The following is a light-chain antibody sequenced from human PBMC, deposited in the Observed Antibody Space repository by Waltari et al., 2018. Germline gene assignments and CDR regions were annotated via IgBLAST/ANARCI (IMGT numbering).Light chain of an antibody. CDR1: QSLFSSFNEQNY. J-gene: IGKJ2*03. CDR3: HQYFTSPSTS. CDR2: LAS. Sequence: DVVLTQSPESLAVSLGERATIKCRSSQSLFSSFNEQNYLACYHHIPGQPPKLLIYLASSREFGVPDRISGGGSGTDFSLTISERQPEDVGIYYCHQYFTSPSTSFGQGTKLEI. V-gene: IGKV4-1*01.